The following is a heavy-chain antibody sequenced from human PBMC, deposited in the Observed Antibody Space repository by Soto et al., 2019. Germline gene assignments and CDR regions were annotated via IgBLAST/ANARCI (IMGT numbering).Heavy chain of an antibody. CDR2: IYYSGST. D-gene: IGHD4-17*01. V-gene: IGHV4-59*01. CDR3: ARDRYGDYVFDY. CDR1: GGSISSYY. J-gene: IGHJ4*02. Sequence: KPSETLSLTCTVSGGSISSYYWSWIRQPPGKGLEWIGYIYYSGSTNYNPSLKSRVTISVDTSKNQFSLKLSSVTAADTAVYYCARDRYGDYVFDYWGQGTLVTVSS.